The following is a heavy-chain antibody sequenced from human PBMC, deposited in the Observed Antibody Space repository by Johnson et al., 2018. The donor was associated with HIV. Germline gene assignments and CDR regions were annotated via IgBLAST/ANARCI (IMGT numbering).Heavy chain of an antibody. CDR3: VRGGYYYDQAGAFDI. J-gene: IGHJ3*02. V-gene: IGHV3-30-3*01. D-gene: IGHD3-22*01. CDR2: ISYDGSNK. Sequence: VQLVESGGGVVRPGRSLRLSCAASGFTFSSYAMHWVRQAPAKGLEWVAVISYDGSNKYYADSVKGRFTISRDNSKNTLYLQMNSLRAEDTAVYYCVRGGYYYDQAGAFDIWGQGTMVTVSS. CDR1: GFTFSSYA.